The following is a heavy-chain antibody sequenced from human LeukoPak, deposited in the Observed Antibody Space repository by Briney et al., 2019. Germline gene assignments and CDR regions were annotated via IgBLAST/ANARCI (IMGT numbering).Heavy chain of an antibody. CDR3: ARDLWSYYDSSGYDYDDY. V-gene: IGHV3-74*01. CDR1: GFTFSSYW. Sequence: GGSLRLSCAASGFTFSSYWMHWVRQAPGKGLVWVSRINSDGSSTSCADSVKGRFTISRDNAKNTLYLQMSSLRAEDTAVYYCARDLWSYYDSSGYDYDDYWGQGTLVTVSS. CDR2: INSDGSST. J-gene: IGHJ4*02. D-gene: IGHD3-22*01.